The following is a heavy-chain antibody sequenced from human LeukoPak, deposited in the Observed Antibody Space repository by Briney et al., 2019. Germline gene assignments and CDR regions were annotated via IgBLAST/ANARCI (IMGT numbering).Heavy chain of an antibody. CDR3: ARVGEANWYFDL. Sequence: SETLSPTCAVSGGSITYYYWSWIRQPPGRGLEWIGYISYTGNTNYNPSLKSRVTISVDTSKNLFSLNLRSVTAADTAVYYCARVGEANWYFDLWGRGTLVTVSS. CDR1: GGSITYYY. J-gene: IGHJ2*01. CDR2: ISYTGNT. V-gene: IGHV4-59*01.